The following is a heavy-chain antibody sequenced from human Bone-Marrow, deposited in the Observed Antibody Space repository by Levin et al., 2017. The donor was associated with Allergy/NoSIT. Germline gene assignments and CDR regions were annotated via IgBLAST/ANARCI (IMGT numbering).Heavy chain of an antibody. Sequence: GGSLRLSCKGSGSSFTSYWIGWVRQMPGNGLEWMGIIYPGDSVTRYSPSFQGQVTIAADKSISTAYLQWSSLKASDTAMYYCARLSGLTDIAVAGNFDYWGQGTLVTVSS. CDR1: GSSFTSYW. J-gene: IGHJ4*02. CDR3: ARLSGLTDIAVAGNFDY. D-gene: IGHD6-19*01. CDR2: IYPGDSVT. V-gene: IGHV5-51*01.